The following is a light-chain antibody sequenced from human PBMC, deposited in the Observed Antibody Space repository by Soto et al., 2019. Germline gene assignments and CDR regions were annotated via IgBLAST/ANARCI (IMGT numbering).Light chain of an antibody. J-gene: IGKJ1*01. CDR2: DAS. CDR3: QQTYSTPWT. Sequence: DIPMTQSPSSLSASVGDRVTITCRASQNIDSYLNWYQQRPGKAPRLLIHDASSLQSGVSSRFSGSGSGTDFALTINSLQPEDFATIYCQQTYSTPWTFGQGTKVEI. V-gene: IGKV1-39*01. CDR1: QNIDSY.